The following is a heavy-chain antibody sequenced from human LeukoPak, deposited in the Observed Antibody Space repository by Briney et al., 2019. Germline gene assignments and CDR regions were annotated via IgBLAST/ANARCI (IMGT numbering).Heavy chain of an antibody. CDR1: GGTFSSYA. CDR3: ANPRRDGYREYYFDY. V-gene: IGHV1-69*13. D-gene: IGHD5-24*01. Sequence: SVKVSCKASGGTFSSYAISWVRQAPGQGLEWMGGIIPIFGAANYAQKFQGRVTITADESTSTAYMELSSLRSEDTAVYYCANPRRDGYREYYFDYWGQGTLVTVSS. CDR2: IIPIFGAA. J-gene: IGHJ4*02.